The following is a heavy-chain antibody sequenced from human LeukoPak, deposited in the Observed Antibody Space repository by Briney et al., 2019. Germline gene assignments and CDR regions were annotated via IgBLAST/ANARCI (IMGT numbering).Heavy chain of an antibody. D-gene: IGHD3-10*01. J-gene: IGHJ4*02. V-gene: IGHV4-59*01. CDR2: IYYSGST. CDR1: GGSMSSYY. Sequence: SETLSVTCTVSGGSMSSYYWNWIRQPPGKGLEWIGYIYYSGSTNYNPSLKSRVTISVDPSKNQFSLKLSSVTAADTAVYYCARDSGSYYSTDYYFDYWGQGTLVTVSS. CDR3: ARDSGSYYSTDYYFDY.